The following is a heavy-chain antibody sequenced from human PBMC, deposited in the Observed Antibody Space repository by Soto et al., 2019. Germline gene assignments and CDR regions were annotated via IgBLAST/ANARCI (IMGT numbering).Heavy chain of an antibody. CDR2: IYYSGST. CDR3: ARAQFYSGSGRYNNLMFDP. Sequence: SETLSLTCTVSGGSISSYYWSWIRQPPGKGLEWIGYIYYSGSTNYNPSLKSRLTMSLDRSNNQFSLTLNSVTAADTAVYYCARAQFYSGSGRYNNLMFDPWGQGTQVTVSS. CDR1: GGSISSYY. J-gene: IGHJ5*02. V-gene: IGHV4-59*12. D-gene: IGHD3-10*01.